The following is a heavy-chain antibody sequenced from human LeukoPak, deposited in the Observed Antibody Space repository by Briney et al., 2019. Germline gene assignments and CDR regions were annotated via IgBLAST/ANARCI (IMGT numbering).Heavy chain of an antibody. CDR3: ARGPHPFYDFWSGYWGPYYMDV. V-gene: IGHV1-69*13. D-gene: IGHD3-3*01. CDR1: GGTFSSYA. Sequence: SVKVSCKASGGTFSSYAISWVRQAPGQGLEWMGGLIPIFGTTNYAQKFQGRVTITADASPSTAYMELSSLRSEDTAVYYCARGPHPFYDFWSGYWGPYYMDVWGKGTTVTVSS. J-gene: IGHJ6*03. CDR2: LIPIFGTT.